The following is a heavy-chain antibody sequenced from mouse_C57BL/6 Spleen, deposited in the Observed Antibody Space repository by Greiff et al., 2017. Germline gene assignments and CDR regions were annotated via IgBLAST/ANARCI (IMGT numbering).Heavy chain of an antibody. J-gene: IGHJ2*01. CDR1: GYTFTSYW. CDR2: IHPNSGST. V-gene: IGHV1-64*01. Sequence: QVQLQQPGAELVKPGASVKLSCKASGYTFTSYWMHWVKQRPGQGLEWIGMIHPNSGSTNYNEKFKSKATLTADKSSSTAYMQLSSLTSEDSAVYYCARVLRQGSFDYWGQGTTLTVSS. CDR3: ARVLRQGSFDY. D-gene: IGHD3-2*01.